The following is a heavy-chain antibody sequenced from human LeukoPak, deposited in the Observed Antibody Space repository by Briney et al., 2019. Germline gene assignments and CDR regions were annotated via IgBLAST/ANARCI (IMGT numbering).Heavy chain of an antibody. CDR2: ISFDGSNK. CDR1: GFTFSRCG. CDR3: AKDSSSTRSFDY. J-gene: IGHJ4*02. V-gene: IGHV3-30*18. Sequence: GGSLRLSCAASGFTFSRCGMHWVRQAPGKGLEWVTTISFDGSNKYYADSVKGRFTISRDNSKNALYLQMNSLRAEDSALYYCAKDSSSTRSFDYWGQGTLVTVSS. D-gene: IGHD2-2*01.